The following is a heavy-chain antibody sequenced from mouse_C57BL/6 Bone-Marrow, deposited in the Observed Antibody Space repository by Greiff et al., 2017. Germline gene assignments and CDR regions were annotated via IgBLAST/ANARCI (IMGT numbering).Heavy chain of an antibody. Sequence: EVKVEESGGGLVQPGGSLSLSCAASGFTFTDYYMSWVRQPPGKALEWLGFIRNKANGYTTEYSASVKGRFTNSRDNSQSILYLQLNSLRAEDSATYYCARYVVATDYFDYWGQGTTLTVSS. CDR1: GFTFTDYY. CDR2: IRNKANGYTT. J-gene: IGHJ2*01. CDR3: ARYVVATDYFDY. V-gene: IGHV7-3*01. D-gene: IGHD1-1*01.